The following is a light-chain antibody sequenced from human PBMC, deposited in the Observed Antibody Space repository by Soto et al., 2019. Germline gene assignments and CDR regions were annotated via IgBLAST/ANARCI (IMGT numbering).Light chain of an antibody. J-gene: IGLJ1*01. CDR2: GNS. CDR1: SSNIGAGYD. Sequence: QSVLTQPPSVSGAPGQRVTISCTGSSSNIGAGYDVHWYQQLPGTAPKLLIYGNSNRPSGVPDRFSGSKSGTSASLAITGLQAEDEADYYCQSYDSSPSGKVSGTGTKVTVL. V-gene: IGLV1-40*01. CDR3: QSYDSSPSGKV.